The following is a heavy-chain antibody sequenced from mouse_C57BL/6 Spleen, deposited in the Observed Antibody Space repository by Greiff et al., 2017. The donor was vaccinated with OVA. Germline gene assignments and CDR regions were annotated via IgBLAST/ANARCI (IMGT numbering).Heavy chain of an antibody. CDR1: GYAFSSYW. Sequence: QVTLKESGAELVKPGASVKISCKASGYAFSSYWMNWVKQRPGKGLEWIGQIYPGDGDTNYNGKFKGKATLTADKSSSTAYMQLSSLTSEDSAVYFCARSGFDYYGSSYWYFDVWGTGTTVTVSS. CDR2: IYPGDGDT. CDR3: ARSGFDYYGSSYWYFDV. J-gene: IGHJ1*03. D-gene: IGHD1-1*01. V-gene: IGHV1-80*01.